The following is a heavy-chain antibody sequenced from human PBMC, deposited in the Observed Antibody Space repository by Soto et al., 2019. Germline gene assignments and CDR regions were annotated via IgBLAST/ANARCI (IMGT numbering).Heavy chain of an antibody. Sequence: SETLSLTCTVSGGSIIYYYWVCIRQPPGKGLEWIGSIYYSGNTHYNPSLKSRVTISVDTSMNQFSLNLDSVTAVDSAVYYCVRGGYVHAFDYWGQGALVTVSS. V-gene: IGHV4-59*01. CDR1: GGSIIYYY. D-gene: IGHD5-12*01. CDR2: IYYSGNT. CDR3: VRGGYVHAFDY. J-gene: IGHJ4*02.